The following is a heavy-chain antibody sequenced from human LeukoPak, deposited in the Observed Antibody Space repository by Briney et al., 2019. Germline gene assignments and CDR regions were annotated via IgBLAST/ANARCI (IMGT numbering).Heavy chain of an antibody. V-gene: IGHV3-23*01. Sequence: GRSLRLSCAASGFTFSSYAMSWVRQAPGKGLEWVSAISGSGGSTYYADSVKGRFTISRDNSKNTLYLQMNSLRAEDTAVYYCAKVGDYVWGSYRHPYFDYWGQGTLVTVSS. CDR3: AKVGDYVWGSYRHPYFDY. D-gene: IGHD3-16*02. CDR2: ISGSGGST. CDR1: GFTFSSYA. J-gene: IGHJ4*02.